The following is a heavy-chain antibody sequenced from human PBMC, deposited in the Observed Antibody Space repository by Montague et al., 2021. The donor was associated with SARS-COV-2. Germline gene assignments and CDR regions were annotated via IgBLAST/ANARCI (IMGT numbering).Heavy chain of an antibody. J-gene: IGHJ5*02. Sequence: PALVKPTQTLTLTCTFSGFSLSTSGMCVSWIRQPPGKALEWLAXXXWXXXKYXSTSLKTRLTIPKDTSKNQVVLTMTNVDPVDTATYYCALETPMVTFLAWGQGTLVTVSS. D-gene: IGHD5-18*01. CDR1: GFSLSTSGMC. V-gene: IGHV2-70*01. CDR3: ALETPMVTFLA. CDR2: XXWXXXK.